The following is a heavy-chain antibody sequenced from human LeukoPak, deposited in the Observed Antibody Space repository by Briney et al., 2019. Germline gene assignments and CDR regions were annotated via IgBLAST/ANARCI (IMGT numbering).Heavy chain of an antibody. CDR1: GGTFSSYA. V-gene: IGHV1-69*13. CDR3: ARDYRVPSFYDAFDI. CDR2: IIPIFGTA. Sequence: SVKVSCKASGGTFSSYAISWVRQAPGQGLEWMGGIIPIFGTANYAQKFQGRVTITADESTSTAYMELSSLRSEDTAVYYCARDYRVPSFYDAFDIWGQGTMVTVSS. D-gene: IGHD2-2*01. J-gene: IGHJ3*02.